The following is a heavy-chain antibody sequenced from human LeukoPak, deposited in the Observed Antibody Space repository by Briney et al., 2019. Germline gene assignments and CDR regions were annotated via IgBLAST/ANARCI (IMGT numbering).Heavy chain of an antibody. CDR2: IYTSGST. CDR1: GGSFSGYY. CDR3: ARDRGTPYSSSWLVGNWFDP. Sequence: SETLSLTCAVYGGSFSGYYWSWIRQPAGKGLEWIGRIYTSGSTNYNPSLKSRVTMSVDTSKNQFSLKLSSVTAADTAVYYCARDRGTPYSSSWLVGNWFDPWGQGTLVTVSS. J-gene: IGHJ5*02. D-gene: IGHD6-13*01. V-gene: IGHV4-4*07.